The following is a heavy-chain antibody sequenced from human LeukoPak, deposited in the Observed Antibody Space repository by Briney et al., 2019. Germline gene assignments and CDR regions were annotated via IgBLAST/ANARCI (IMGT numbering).Heavy chain of an antibody. CDR2: IWYDGSNK. Sequence: GGSLRLSCAASGFTFSSYGMHWVRQAPGKGLEWVAVIWYDGSNKYYADSVRGRITISRDNSKNTLYLQMNSLRAEDTAVYYCAREPVVAAYHDAFDIWGQGTMVTVSS. V-gene: IGHV3-33*01. CDR1: GFTFSSYG. D-gene: IGHD2-15*01. CDR3: AREPVVAAYHDAFDI. J-gene: IGHJ3*02.